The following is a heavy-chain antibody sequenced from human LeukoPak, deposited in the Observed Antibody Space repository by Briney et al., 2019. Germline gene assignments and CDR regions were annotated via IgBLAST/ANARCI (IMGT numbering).Heavy chain of an antibody. CDR1: GFTFSSYV. CDR3: ARGGPYHQTVGGALDY. Sequence: GGSLRLSCAASGFTFSSYVMNCVRQAPGKGLEWVSGISGSGGSTYNADSVKGRFTISRDNSNNTFYLQMNSLRAEDTAVYYCARGGPYHQTVGGALDYWGQGNPVTVSS. CDR2: ISGSGGST. J-gene: IGHJ4*02. D-gene: IGHD1-26*01. V-gene: IGHV3-23*01.